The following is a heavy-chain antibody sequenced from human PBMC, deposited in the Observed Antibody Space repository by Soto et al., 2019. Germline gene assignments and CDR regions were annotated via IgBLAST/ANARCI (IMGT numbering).Heavy chain of an antibody. Sequence: PGGSLRVSCAASGFSFSSYTMNWVRQAPGKGLQWVSSITNRGTHTYSADSVKGRFTISRDNDKNSLYLQMNNLRAEDTAIYFCARAHEVAWFDSWGLGTLVTVSS. D-gene: IGHD2-15*01. J-gene: IGHJ5*01. CDR2: ITNRGTHT. V-gene: IGHV3-21*01. CDR3: ARAHEVAWFDS. CDR1: GFSFSSYT.